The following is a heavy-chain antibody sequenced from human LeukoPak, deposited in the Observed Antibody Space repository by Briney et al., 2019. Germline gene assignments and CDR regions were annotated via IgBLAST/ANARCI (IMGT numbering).Heavy chain of an antibody. CDR1: GYTFTGYY. V-gene: IGHV1-2*02. J-gene: IGHJ4*02. CDR3: ARDLVGATSLDY. CDR2: INPNSGGT. D-gene: IGHD1-26*01. Sequence: ASVKVSCKASGYTFTGYYMHWVRQAPGQGLEWMGWINPNSGGTNYAQKFQGRVTMTRDTSINTAYMELSRLRSDDTAVYYCARDLVGATSLDYWGQGTLVSVSS.